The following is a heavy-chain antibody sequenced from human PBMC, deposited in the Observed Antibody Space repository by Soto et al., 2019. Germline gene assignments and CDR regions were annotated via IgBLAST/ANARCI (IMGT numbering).Heavy chain of an antibody. D-gene: IGHD1-7*01. CDR3: ARDDGWNYRYYDMEV. CDR1: GDTFSSYS. Sequence: VQLVQSGAEVKTPGSSVKVSCKASGDTFSSYSIAWVRQAPGQGLEWMGGFIPVFRSINYSQKFQGRVTITADESTTTAYMELTSLRPQDTAVYFCARDDGWNYRYYDMEVWGQGTTVTVS. V-gene: IGHV1-69*12. J-gene: IGHJ6*02. CDR2: FIPVFRSI.